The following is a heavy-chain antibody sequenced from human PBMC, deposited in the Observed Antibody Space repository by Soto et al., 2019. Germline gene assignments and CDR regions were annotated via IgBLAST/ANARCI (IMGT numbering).Heavy chain of an antibody. Sequence: SQTLSLTCAVYGGSFSGYYWSWIRQPPGKGLEWIGEINHSGSTNYNPSLKSRVTISVDTSKNQFSLKLSSVTAADTAVYYCARGRSALLWFGANWFDPWGQGTLVTVSS. CDR3: ARGRSALLWFGANWFDP. CDR1: GGSFSGYY. V-gene: IGHV4-34*01. J-gene: IGHJ5*02. CDR2: INHSGST. D-gene: IGHD3-10*01.